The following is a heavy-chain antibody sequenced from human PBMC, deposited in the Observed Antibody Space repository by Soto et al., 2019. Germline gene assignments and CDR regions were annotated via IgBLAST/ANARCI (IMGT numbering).Heavy chain of an antibody. CDR2: IWYDGSNK. CDR3: ARGDLGY. V-gene: IGHV3-33*01. J-gene: IGHJ4*02. CDR1: GFTFSSYG. Sequence: VQLVESGGGVVQPGRSLRLSCAASGFTFSSYGMHWVRQAPGKGLEWVAVIWYDGSNKYYADSVKGRFTISRDNSKHTLYLQMNSLRAEDTAVYYCARGDLGYWGQGTLVTVSS. D-gene: IGHD3-3*01.